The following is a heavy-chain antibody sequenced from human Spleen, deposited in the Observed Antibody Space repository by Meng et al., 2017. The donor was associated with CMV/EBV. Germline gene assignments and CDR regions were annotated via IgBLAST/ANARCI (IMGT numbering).Heavy chain of an antibody. V-gene: IGHV3-53*01. D-gene: IGHD3-16*01. CDR2: SYSGGNT. CDR1: GLTVGSNY. Sequence: GESLKISCAASGLTVGSNYMGWVRQAPGKGLEWISLSYSGGNTYYADSVRGRFTISRDNSKNTVYLQMNSLRAEDTTVYYCARENAYGCDIWGQGTMVTVSS. J-gene: IGHJ3*02. CDR3: ARENAYGCDI.